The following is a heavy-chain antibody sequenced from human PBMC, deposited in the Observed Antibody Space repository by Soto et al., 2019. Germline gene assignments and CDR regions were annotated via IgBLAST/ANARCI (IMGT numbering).Heavy chain of an antibody. J-gene: IGHJ4*02. V-gene: IGHV4-61*08. CDR2: IYNSGST. Sequence: PSEALSLTCTVSGDSVNVGGYFWSWIRQSPGEALEWIGFIYNSGSTNSNPSLRSRITMSVDTSKNTFSLSLTSVTAADTAVYYCARGKGGLHYYFDSWGQGTPVTVSS. D-gene: IGHD3-16*01. CDR3: ARGKGGLHYYFDS. CDR1: GDSVNVGGYF.